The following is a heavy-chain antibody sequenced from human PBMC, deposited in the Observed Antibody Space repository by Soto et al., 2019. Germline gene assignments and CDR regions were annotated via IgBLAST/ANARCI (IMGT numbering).Heavy chain of an antibody. V-gene: IGHV3-23*01. CDR2: ISGGGDAT. D-gene: IGHD2-21*01. Sequence: EVQLLESGGDSVQLGGSVRLSCAGSGFTFINYAMNWVRQAPGKGLEWVSTISGGGDATFFADSVRGRFTFSRDNSKNTVTLQMNSLGVDDTAVYYCARKVVGSTSRPDYWYFDLWGRGTLVTVSS. CDR3: ARKVVGSTSRPDYWYFDL. CDR1: GFTFINYA. J-gene: IGHJ2*01.